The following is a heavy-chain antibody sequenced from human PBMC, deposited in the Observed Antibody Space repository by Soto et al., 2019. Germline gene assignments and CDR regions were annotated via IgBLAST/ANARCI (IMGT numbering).Heavy chain of an antibody. V-gene: IGHV5-51*01. D-gene: IGHD5-12*01. CDR3: ARSFDLRPAGLAAFDI. J-gene: IGHJ3*02. Sequence: VESLKISCKGSGYSFTSYWIGWVRQMPGKGLEWMGIIYPGDSDTRYSPSFQGQVTISADKSISTAYLQWSSLKASDTAMYYCARSFDLRPAGLAAFDIWGQGTLVTVSS. CDR2: IYPGDSDT. CDR1: GYSFTSYW.